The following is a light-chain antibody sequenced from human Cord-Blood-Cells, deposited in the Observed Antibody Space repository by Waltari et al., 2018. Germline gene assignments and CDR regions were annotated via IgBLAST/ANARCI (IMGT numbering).Light chain of an antibody. CDR1: QSISSY. J-gene: IGKJ2*03. CDR2: AAS. Sequence: DIQMTQSPSSLSASVGDRVTIDCRASQSISSYLNWYQQKPGKAPKLLIYAASSLQSGVPSRFSRSGSGTDFTLTISRRQPEDFATYYCQQSYSTPYSFGQGTKLEIK. V-gene: IGKV1-39*01. CDR3: QQSYSTPYS.